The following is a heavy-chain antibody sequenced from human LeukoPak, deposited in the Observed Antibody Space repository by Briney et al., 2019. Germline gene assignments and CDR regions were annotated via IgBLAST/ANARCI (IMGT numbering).Heavy chain of an antibody. Sequence: PSETLSLTCTVSGGSISSYYWSWIRQPAGKGLEWIGRIYTSGSTNYNPSLKSRVTMSVDTSKNQFSLKLSSVTAADTAVYYCARGYYDSSGSYFDYWGQGTLVTVSS. CDR2: IYTSGST. V-gene: IGHV4-4*07. D-gene: IGHD3-22*01. CDR1: GGSISSYY. J-gene: IGHJ4*02. CDR3: ARGYYDSSGSYFDY.